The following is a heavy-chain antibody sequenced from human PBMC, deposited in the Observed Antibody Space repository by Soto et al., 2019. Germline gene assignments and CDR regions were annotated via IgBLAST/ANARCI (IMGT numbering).Heavy chain of an antibody. J-gene: IGHJ4*02. Sequence: GGSLRLSCAASGFTFSSYAMHWVRQAPGKGLEWVAVISYDGSNKYYADSVKGRFTISRDNSKNTLYLQMNSLRAEDTAVYYCARASGSYYSYWGQGTLVTVSS. CDR1: GFTFSSYA. V-gene: IGHV3-30*04. CDR3: ARASGSYYSY. CDR2: ISYDGSNK. D-gene: IGHD1-26*01.